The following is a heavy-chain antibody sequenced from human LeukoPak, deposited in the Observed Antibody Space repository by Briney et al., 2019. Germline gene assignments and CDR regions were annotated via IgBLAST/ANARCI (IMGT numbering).Heavy chain of an antibody. V-gene: IGHV6-1*01. CDR2: TYYRSKWYN. J-gene: IGHJ5*02. CDR3: ARPSGSEIYNWFDP. D-gene: IGHD3-10*01. CDR1: GDSVSGNTAA. Sequence: SQTLSLTCAISGDSVSGNTAAWNWIRQSPSRGLEWLGRTYYRSKWYNDYAVSVKSRITVNPDTSKNQFSLHLNSVSPEDTAVYYCARPSGSEIYNWFDPWGQGTLVTVSS.